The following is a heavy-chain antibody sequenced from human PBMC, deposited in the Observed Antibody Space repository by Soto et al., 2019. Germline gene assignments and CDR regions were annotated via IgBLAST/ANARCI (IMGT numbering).Heavy chain of an antibody. CDR1: GGSFRNYY. CDR2: VNHSGDA. Sequence: SETLSLTCGGYGGSFRNYYWIWVRQPPGKGLEWIGEVNHSGDATYNPSLQSRITISLDTSNNQFSLKLTSVTAADTAVYYCARAVYCTTANFWDDFNSYKLEGWGQGKEVTVSS. D-gene: IGHD2-8*01. V-gene: IGHV4-34*01. CDR3: ARAVYCTTANFWDDFNSYKLEG. J-gene: IGHJ3*01.